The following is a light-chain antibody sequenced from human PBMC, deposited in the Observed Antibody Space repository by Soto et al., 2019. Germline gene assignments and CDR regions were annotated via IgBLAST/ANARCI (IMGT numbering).Light chain of an antibody. CDR2: GAS. CDR1: QSVSSN. Sequence: EIVMTQSPATLSVSPGERATLSCRASQSVSSNVAWYQQKPGQAPRLLIYGASTRATGIPARFSGSGSGTEFTLTISSLQSEDFAVYYCQQYNNWPRPFGQGTKVAIK. CDR3: QQYNNWPRP. J-gene: IGKJ1*01. V-gene: IGKV3-15*01.